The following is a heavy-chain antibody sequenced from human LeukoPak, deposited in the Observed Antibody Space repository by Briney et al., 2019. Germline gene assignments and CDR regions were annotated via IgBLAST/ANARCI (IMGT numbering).Heavy chain of an antibody. V-gene: IGHV1-18*01. CDR1: GYTFTDYG. CDR3: AGKKTELYFDY. CDR2: ISGYNGNT. D-gene: IGHD5-24*01. Sequence: GASVKVSCKASGYTFTDYGINWVRQAPGQGLEWMGWISGYNGNTIYAQKFQGRVTMTRDTSTTTAYMELRSLRSDDTAVYYCAGKKTELYFDYWGQGTLVTVSS. J-gene: IGHJ4*02.